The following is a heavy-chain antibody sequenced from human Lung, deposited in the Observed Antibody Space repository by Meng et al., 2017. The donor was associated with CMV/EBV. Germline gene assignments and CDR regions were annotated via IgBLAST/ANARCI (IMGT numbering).Heavy chain of an antibody. Sequence: ALHGGSFSGYYWSGIRQPPGKGLGWIGEFNHSGITNYNQSLKSRVTISVDTSKNQFSLKLSSVTAADTAVYYCASASSGWYSNWFDPWGQGTLVTVSS. D-gene: IGHD6-19*01. CDR2: FNHSGIT. CDR3: ASASSGWYSNWFDP. J-gene: IGHJ5*02. V-gene: IGHV4-34*01. CDR1: GGSFSGYY.